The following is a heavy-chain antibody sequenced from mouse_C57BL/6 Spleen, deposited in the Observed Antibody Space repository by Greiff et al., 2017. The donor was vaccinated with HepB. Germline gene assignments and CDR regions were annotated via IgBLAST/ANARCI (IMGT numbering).Heavy chain of an antibody. CDR3: AGSSPAWFAY. V-gene: IGHV5-4*03. CDR1: GFTFSSYA. CDR2: ISDGGSYT. Sequence: EVKVVESGGGLVKPGGSLKLSCAASGFTFSSYAMSWVRQTPEKRLEWVATISDGGSYTYYPDNVKGRFTISRDNAKNNLYLQMSHLKSEDTAMYYCAGSSPAWFAYWGQGTLVTVSA. J-gene: IGHJ3*01. D-gene: IGHD1-1*01.